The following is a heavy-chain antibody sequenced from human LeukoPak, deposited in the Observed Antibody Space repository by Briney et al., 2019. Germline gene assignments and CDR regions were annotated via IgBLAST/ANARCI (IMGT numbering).Heavy chain of an antibody. CDR2: IYYRGST. CDR3: ARVGYGVNYYDSRIYCLNS. J-gene: IGHJ4*02. CDR1: GGSKRIVVYY. D-gene: IGHD3-22*01. V-gene: IGHV4-31*03. Sequence: PSETLSHPRSVSGGSKRIVVYYGSWIRQHPGKGLEWIGYIYYRGSTYYNPYLKSRVTISVDTSTNQFSLKLSSVPCADTAVYYGARVGYGVNYYDSRIYCLNSWGQEPLFTVSS.